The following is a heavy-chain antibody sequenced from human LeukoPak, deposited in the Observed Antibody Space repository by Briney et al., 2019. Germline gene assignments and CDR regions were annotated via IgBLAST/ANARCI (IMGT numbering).Heavy chain of an antibody. J-gene: IGHJ5*02. CDR3: SSPGIAAATWFDP. Sequence: GGSLRLSCAASGFTFSGSAMRGVPPASGKGVEWGGRIRSKANSYATAYAASVKGRFTTSRDDSKNTAYLQMNSLKPEDAAVYYCSSPGIAAATWFDPWGQGTLVTVSS. CDR2: IRSKANSYAT. CDR1: GFTFSGSA. V-gene: IGHV3-73*01. D-gene: IGHD6-13*01.